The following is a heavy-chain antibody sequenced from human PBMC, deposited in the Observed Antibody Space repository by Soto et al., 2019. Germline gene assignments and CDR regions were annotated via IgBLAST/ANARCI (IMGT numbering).Heavy chain of an antibody. Sequence: SETLSLTCTVSGGSISSGGYYWSWIRQHPGKGLEWIGYVYYSGSTYYNPSLKSRVTISVDTSKNQFSLKLSSVTAADTAVYYCARALRITMIVVVPDAFDIWGQGTMVTVSS. J-gene: IGHJ3*02. V-gene: IGHV4-31*03. CDR2: VYYSGST. CDR1: GGSISSGGYY. CDR3: ARALRITMIVVVPDAFDI. D-gene: IGHD3-22*01.